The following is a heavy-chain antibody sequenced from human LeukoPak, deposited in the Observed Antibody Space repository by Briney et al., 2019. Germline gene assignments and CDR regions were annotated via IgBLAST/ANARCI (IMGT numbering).Heavy chain of an antibody. CDR2: INSDGSST. D-gene: IGHD3-22*01. Sequence: GGSLRLSCAASGFTFSSYWMHWVRQAPGKGLVWVSRINSDGSSTSYADSVKGRFTISRDNAKNTAYLQMNSLKTEDTAVYYCTSVDYDSSGNYLVYWGQGTLVTVSS. CDR3: TSVDYDSSGNYLVY. CDR1: GFTFSSYW. V-gene: IGHV3-74*01. J-gene: IGHJ4*02.